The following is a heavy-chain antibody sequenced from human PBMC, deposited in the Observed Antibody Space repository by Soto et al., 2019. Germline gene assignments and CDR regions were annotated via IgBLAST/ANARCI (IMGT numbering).Heavy chain of an antibody. CDR2: ISYDGSNK. Sequence: QVQLVESGGGVVQPGRSLRLSCAASGFTFSSYAMHWVRQAPGKGLEWVAVISYDGSNKYYADSVKGRFTISRDNSKNTLYLQMNSLRAEDTAVYYCARGGDIVVVQAAIGHGNGYFQHWGQGTLVTVSS. CDR3: ARGGDIVVVQAAIGHGNGYFQH. CDR1: GFTFSSYA. J-gene: IGHJ1*01. V-gene: IGHV3-30-3*01. D-gene: IGHD2-2*02.